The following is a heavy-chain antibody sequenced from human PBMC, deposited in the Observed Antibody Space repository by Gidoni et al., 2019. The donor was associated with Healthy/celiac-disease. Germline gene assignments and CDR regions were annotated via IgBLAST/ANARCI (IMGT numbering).Heavy chain of an antibody. CDR1: GFTFSSYS. J-gene: IGHJ4*02. D-gene: IGHD1-26*01. CDR2: ISSSSSYI. CDR3: ARDGGYGPFDY. Sequence: EVQLVESGGGLVKPGGSLRLSCAASGFTFSSYSMNWVRQAPGKGLEWVSSISSSSSYIYYADSVKGRCTISRDNAKNSLYLQMNSLRGEDTAVYYCARDGGYGPFDYWGQGTLVTVSS. V-gene: IGHV3-21*01.